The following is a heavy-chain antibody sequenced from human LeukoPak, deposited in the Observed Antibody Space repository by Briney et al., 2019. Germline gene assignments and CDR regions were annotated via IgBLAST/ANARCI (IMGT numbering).Heavy chain of an antibody. CDR3: ARTRDSSGYYFGVWHYYYMGV. CDR2: IYTSGST. V-gene: IGHV4-61*02. CDR1: GGSISSGSYY. D-gene: IGHD3-22*01. Sequence: SQTLSLTCTVSGGSISSGSYYWSWIRQPAGKGLEWIGRIYTSGSTNYSPSLKSRVTISVDTSKNQFSLKLSSVTAADTAVYYCARTRDSSGYYFGVWHYYYMGVWGKGTTVTVSS. J-gene: IGHJ6*03.